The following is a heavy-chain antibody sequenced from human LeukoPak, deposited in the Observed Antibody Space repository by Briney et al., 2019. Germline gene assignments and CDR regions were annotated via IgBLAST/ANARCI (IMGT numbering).Heavy chain of an antibody. CDR3: AREVVPTAADYYYYMDV. J-gene: IGHJ6*03. CDR1: GFTFSSYN. Sequence: PGGSLRLSCAASGFTFSSYNMNWVRQAPGKGLEWVSYISSSSKTVNYADSVKGRFTISRDNAKNSLSLQMNSLRAEDTAVFYCAREVVPTAADYYYYMDVWGKGTTVTVSS. V-gene: IGHV3-48*01. CDR2: ISSSSKTV. D-gene: IGHD2-2*01.